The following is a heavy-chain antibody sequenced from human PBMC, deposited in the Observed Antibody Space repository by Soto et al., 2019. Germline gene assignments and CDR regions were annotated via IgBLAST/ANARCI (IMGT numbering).Heavy chain of an antibody. Sequence: ASVKVSCKASGYTFSNYEINWVRQATGQGLEWMGWMNPNGGNTGYAQTFQGRVTLTRNTSTDTAYMELSSLRSEDTAVYYCARGIRATGTTPDYYYYGMDIWGQGTTVTVYS. D-gene: IGHD1-7*01. V-gene: IGHV1-8*01. J-gene: IGHJ6*02. CDR3: ARGIRATGTTPDYYYYGMDI. CDR1: GYTFSNYE. CDR2: MNPNGGNT.